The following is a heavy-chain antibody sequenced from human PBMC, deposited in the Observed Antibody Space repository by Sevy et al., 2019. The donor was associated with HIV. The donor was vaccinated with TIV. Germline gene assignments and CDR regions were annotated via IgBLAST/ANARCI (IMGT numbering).Heavy chain of an antibody. D-gene: IGHD3-9*01. CDR2: IKEDGSKK. V-gene: IGHV3-7*01. CDR3: ARDPDILSGYPSHYFDY. Sequence: GGSLRLSCAASGFSFSKYWMSWVRQAPGKGLEWVANIKEDGSKKNYLESVKGRFTISRDNATNLLYLRMNNLKADDTAVYYCARDPDILSGYPSHYFDYWGQGTLVTVSS. J-gene: IGHJ4*02. CDR1: GFSFSKYW.